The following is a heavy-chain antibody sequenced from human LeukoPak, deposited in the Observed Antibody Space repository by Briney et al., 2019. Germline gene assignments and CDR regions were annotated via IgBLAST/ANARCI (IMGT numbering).Heavy chain of an antibody. Sequence: ASVKVSCKASGYTFTSYDINWVRQAPGQGFGWMGWMNPNSGNTGYAQKFQGRVTMTRNTSISTAYMELSSLRSEDTAVYYCARGLIAAAGVDYWGQGTLVTVSS. V-gene: IGHV1-8*01. CDR3: ARGLIAAAGVDY. D-gene: IGHD6-13*01. J-gene: IGHJ4*02. CDR1: GYTFTSYD. CDR2: MNPNSGNT.